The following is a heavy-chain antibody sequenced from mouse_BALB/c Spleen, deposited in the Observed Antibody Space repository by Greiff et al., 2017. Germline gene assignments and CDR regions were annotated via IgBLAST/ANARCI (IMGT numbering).Heavy chain of an antibody. CDR1: GFNIKDTY. J-gene: IGHJ4*01. CDR2: IDPANGNT. D-gene: IGHD3-1*01. CDR3: ARGGLGGAMDY. Sequence: VQLQQSGAELVKPGASVKLSCTASGFNIKDTYMHWVKQRPEQGLEWIGRIDPANGNTKYDPKFQGKATITADTSSNTAYLQLSSLTSEDTAVYYCARGGLGGAMDYWGQGTSVTVSS. V-gene: IGHV14-3*02.